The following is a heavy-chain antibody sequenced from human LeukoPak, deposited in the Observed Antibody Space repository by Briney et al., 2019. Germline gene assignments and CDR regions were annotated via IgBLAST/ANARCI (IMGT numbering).Heavy chain of an antibody. CDR1: GGSFSGYY. J-gene: IGHJ3*02. V-gene: IGHV4-34*01. CDR2: INHSGST. D-gene: IGHD3-3*01. Sequence: PSETLSLTCAVYGGSFSGYYWSWIRQPPGKGLEWIGEINHSGSTNYNPSLKGRVTISVDTSKNQFSLKLSSVTAADTAVYYCARGRTYYDFWSGYLSNPFDIWGQGTMVTASS. CDR3: ARGRTYYDFWSGYLSNPFDI.